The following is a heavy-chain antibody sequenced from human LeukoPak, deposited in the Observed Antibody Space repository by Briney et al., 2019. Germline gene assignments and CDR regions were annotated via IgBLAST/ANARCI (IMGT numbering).Heavy chain of an antibody. D-gene: IGHD2-15*01. CDR2: IYTSGST. Sequence: SETPSLTCTVSGGSISSYYWSWIRQPAGKGLEWIGRIYTSGSTNYNPSLKSRVTMSVDTSKNQFSLKLSSVTAADTAVYYCARATRGGSSGGWWFDPWGQGTLVTVSS. V-gene: IGHV4-4*07. J-gene: IGHJ5*02. CDR1: GGSISSYY. CDR3: ARATRGGSSGGWWFDP.